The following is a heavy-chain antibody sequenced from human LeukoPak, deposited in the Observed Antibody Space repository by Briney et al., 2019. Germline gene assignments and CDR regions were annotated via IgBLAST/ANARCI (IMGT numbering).Heavy chain of an antibody. J-gene: IGHJ3*01. CDR2: LYSGGNT. CDR3: ARSSYSSSSSV. D-gene: IGHD6-6*01. V-gene: IGHV3-53*01. CDR1: GLTVSSSY. Sequence: GGSLRLSCAASGLTVSSSYMSWVRQAPGEGLEWVSVLYSGGNTYYADSVKGRFTISRDNSKNTLYLQINSLRAEDTAVYYCARSSYSSSSSVWGQGTMVTVSS.